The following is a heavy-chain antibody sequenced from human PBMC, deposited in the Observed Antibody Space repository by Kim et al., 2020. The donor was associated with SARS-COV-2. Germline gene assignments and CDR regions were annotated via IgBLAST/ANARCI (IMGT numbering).Heavy chain of an antibody. Sequence: GGSLRLSCAASGFTFSSYSMNWVRQAPGKGLEWVSSISSSSSYIYYADSVKGRFTISRDNAKNSLYLQMNSLRAEDTAVYYCAREIQYSSASGYYGMDVWGQGTTVTVSS. V-gene: IGHV3-21*01. D-gene: IGHD6-6*01. CDR2: ISSSSSYI. CDR1: GFTFSSYS. J-gene: IGHJ6*02. CDR3: AREIQYSSASGYYGMDV.